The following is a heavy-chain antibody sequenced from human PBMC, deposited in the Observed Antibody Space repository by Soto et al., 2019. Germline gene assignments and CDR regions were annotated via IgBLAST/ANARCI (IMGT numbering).Heavy chain of an antibody. D-gene: IGHD6-13*01. CDR3: ARDPKGYSSSWDWFDP. V-gene: IGHV4-59*01. J-gene: IGHJ5*02. CDR1: GGSISSYY. CDR2: IYYSGST. Sequence: SETLSLTCTVSGGSISSYYWSWIRQPPGKGLEWIGYIYYSGSTNYNPSLKSRVTISVDTSKNQFSLKLSSVTAAETAVYYCARDPKGYSSSWDWFDPWGQGTLVTVSS.